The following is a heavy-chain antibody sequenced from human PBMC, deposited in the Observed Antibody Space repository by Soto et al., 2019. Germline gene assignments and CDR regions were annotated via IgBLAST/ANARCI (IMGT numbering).Heavy chain of an antibody. Sequence: EVQLLESGGGLVQPGGSLRLSCAASGFTFSSYAMSWVRQAPGQGLEWVSAISGSGGSTYYADSVKGRFTISGDNPKNTLYLQMNSLRAEDTAVYYCAKDREGAYYYYYMDVWGKGTTVTVSS. D-gene: IGHD3-16*01. CDR3: AKDREGAYYYYYMDV. J-gene: IGHJ6*03. CDR1: GFTFSSYA. CDR2: ISGSGGST. V-gene: IGHV3-23*01.